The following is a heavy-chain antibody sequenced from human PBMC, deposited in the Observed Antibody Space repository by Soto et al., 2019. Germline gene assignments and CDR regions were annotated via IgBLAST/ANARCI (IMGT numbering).Heavy chain of an antibody. CDR1: GFTFSSYG. Sequence: GGSLRLSCAASGFTFSSYGMHWVRQAPGKGLEWVAVISYDGSNKYYADSVKGRFTISRDNSKNTLYLQMNSLRAEDTAVYYCANSDCSSTSCSKYYMDVWGKGTTVTVSS. CDR2: ISYDGSNK. V-gene: IGHV3-30*18. J-gene: IGHJ6*03. CDR3: ANSDCSSTSCSKYYMDV. D-gene: IGHD2-2*01.